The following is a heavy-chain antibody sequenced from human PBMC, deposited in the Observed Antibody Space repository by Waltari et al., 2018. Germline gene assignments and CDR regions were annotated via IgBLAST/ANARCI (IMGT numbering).Heavy chain of an antibody. J-gene: IGHJ4*02. Sequence: QVQLVQSGTEVKKPGASVKVSCKTSGYTFTGYSVNWVRQAPGQGLEWMGWINPNSGDTNYAQKFQGRVTMTRDTSVSTAYMELRSLRSDDTALYYCARTYYASGASVSPLSGWGQGTLVTVSS. V-gene: IGHV1-2*02. D-gene: IGHD3-10*01. CDR3: ARTYYASGASVSPLSG. CDR1: GYTFTGYS. CDR2: INPNSGDT.